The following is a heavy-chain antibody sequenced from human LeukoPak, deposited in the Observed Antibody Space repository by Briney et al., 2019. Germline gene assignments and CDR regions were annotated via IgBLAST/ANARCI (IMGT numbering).Heavy chain of an antibody. CDR3: ARHGVGAYYYGMDV. CDR2: IYYSGST. CDR1: GGSISSYY. V-gene: IGHV4-59*08. J-gene: IGHJ6*02. D-gene: IGHD1-26*01. Sequence: PSETLSLTCTVSGGSISSYYWSWIRQPPGKGLEWIGYIYYSGSTNYNPSLESRVTISVDTSKNQFSLKLSSVTAADTAVYYCARHGVGAYYYGMDVWGQGTTVTVSS.